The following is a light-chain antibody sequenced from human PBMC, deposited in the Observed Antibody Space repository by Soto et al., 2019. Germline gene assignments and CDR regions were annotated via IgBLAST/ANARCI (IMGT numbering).Light chain of an antibody. CDR1: QSVSSS. CDR3: QQRSSWPDT. V-gene: IGKV3-11*01. J-gene: IGKJ2*01. CDR2: DAS. Sequence: EIVLTQSPATLSLSPGERATLSCRASQSVSSSLAWYQQKHGQAPRLLIYDASNSAAGIPARCSGSGSGTDFTLTICRLEPEVFTVYYCQQRSSWPDTFGRGTKLEIK.